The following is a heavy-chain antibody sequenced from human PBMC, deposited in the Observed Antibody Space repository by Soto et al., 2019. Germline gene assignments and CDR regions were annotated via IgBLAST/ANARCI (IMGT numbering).Heavy chain of an antibody. CDR2: IFAYNGNT. V-gene: IGHV1-18*01. J-gene: IGHJ4*02. CDR3: ARDQVDLDY. CDR1: GYTFTSYA. Sequence: RASVKVSCKTSGYTFTSYAINWVRQAPGQGLEWMGWIFAYNGNTNYAQKFQGRLTMTTDTSTNTAYMELRSLRSDDTAVYYCARDQVDLDYWGQGTLVTVSS.